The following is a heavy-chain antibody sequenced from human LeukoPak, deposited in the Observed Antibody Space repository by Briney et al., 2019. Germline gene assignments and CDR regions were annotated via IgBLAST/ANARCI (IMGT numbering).Heavy chain of an antibody. CDR2: IIPILGIA. CDR1: GGTFSSYA. V-gene: IGHV1-69*04. D-gene: IGHD3-16*02. CDR3: ARGGDYVWGSYRYPLDY. Sequence: GASVKVSCKASGGTFSSYAISWVRQAPGQGLEWMGRIIPILGIANYAQKFQGRVTITADKSTSTAYMELSSVTAADTAVYYCARGGDYVWGSYRYPLDYWGQGTLVTVSS. J-gene: IGHJ4*02.